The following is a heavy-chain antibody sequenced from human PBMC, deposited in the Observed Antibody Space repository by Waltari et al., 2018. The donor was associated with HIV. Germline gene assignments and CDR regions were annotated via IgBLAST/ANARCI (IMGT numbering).Heavy chain of an antibody. V-gene: IGHV1-46*01. CDR3: ARDKAVGIITSVFNM. J-gene: IGHJ3*02. CDR1: GYTFTNYY. Sequence: QVQLVQSGAEVKKPGASVKVSCKASGYTFTNYYIHWVRQAPGQGLEWMARIIPRGGSTSHAQKFPGRVTMTRDTSTSTVYMELSSLRSEDTAVYYCARDKAVGIITSVFNMWGQGTMVIVSS. CDR2: IIPRGGST. D-gene: IGHD3-3*01.